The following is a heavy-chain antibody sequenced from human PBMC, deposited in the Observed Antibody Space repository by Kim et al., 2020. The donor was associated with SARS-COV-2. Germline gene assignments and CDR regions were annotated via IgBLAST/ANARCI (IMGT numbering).Heavy chain of an antibody. J-gene: IGHJ6*01. V-gene: IGHV4-39*01. CDR2: IYYSGST. D-gene: IGHD5-12*01. Sequence: SETLSLTCTVSGGSISSSSYYWGWIRQPPGKGLEWIGSIYYSGSTYYNPSLKSRVTISVDTSKNQFSLKLSSVTAADTAVYYCARQGATSLYYYYGMDV. CDR1: GGSISSSSYY. CDR3: ARQGATSLYYYYGMDV.